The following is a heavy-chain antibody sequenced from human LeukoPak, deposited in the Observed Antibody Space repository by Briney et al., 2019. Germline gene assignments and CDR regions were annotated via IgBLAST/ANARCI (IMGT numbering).Heavy chain of an antibody. CDR2: IIPIFGTA. CDR1: GGTFSSYA. D-gene: IGHD2-2*01. CDR3: ARDWVYCSSTSCYD. Sequence: GSSVKVSCKASGGTFSSYAISWVRQAPGQGLEWMGGIIPIFGTANYAQKFQGRVTMTRDTSISTAYMELSRLRSDDTAVYYCARDWVYCSSTSCYDWGQGTLVTVSS. V-gene: IGHV1-69*05. J-gene: IGHJ4*02.